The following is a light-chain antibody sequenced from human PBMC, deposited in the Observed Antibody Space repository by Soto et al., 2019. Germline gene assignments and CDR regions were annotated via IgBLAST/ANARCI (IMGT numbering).Light chain of an antibody. Sequence: QSVLTQPASVSGSPGQSITISCTGTSSDVGGYNYVSWYQQHPGKAPKLMIYDDSNRPSGVSNRFSGSKSGNTASLTISGLQAEDEADYYCSSYTSSTYVVFGGGTKLTVL. J-gene: IGLJ2*01. CDR2: DDS. V-gene: IGLV2-14*01. CDR1: SSDVGGYNY. CDR3: SSYTSSTYVV.